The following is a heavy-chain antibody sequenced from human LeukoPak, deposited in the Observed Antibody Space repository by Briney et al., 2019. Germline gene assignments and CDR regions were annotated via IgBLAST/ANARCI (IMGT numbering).Heavy chain of an antibody. V-gene: IGHV4-39*01. Sequence: PGGSLRLSCAASGFTFSNAWMGWIRQPPGKGLEWIGSIYYSGSTYYNPSLKSRVTISVDTSKNQFSLKLSSVTAADTAVYYCARLEGGWYYFDYWGQGTLVTVSS. CDR3: ARLEGGWYYFDY. CDR2: IYYSGST. J-gene: IGHJ4*02. D-gene: IGHD6-19*01. CDR1: GFTFSNAW.